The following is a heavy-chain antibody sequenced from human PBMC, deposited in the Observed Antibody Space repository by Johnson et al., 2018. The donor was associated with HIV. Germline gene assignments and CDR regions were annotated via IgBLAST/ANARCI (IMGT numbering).Heavy chain of an antibody. CDR1: GFTFDDYA. Sequence: VQVVESGGGLVQPGGSLRLSCAASGFTFDDYAMHWVRQAPGKGLEWVSLISWDGGSTYYADSMKGRFTISRDNSKNSLYLQMNSLRPQDTALYYCARGASPYYDILTGAGAFDIWGQGTMVTVSS. J-gene: IGHJ3*02. V-gene: IGHV3-43D*03. CDR3: ARGASPYYDILTGAGAFDI. D-gene: IGHD3-9*01. CDR2: ISWDGGST.